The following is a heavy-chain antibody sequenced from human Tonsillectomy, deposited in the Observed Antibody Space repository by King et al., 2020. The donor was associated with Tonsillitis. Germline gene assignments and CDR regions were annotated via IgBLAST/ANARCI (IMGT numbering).Heavy chain of an antibody. CDR3: AGSRDGYNPFDY. Sequence: QLQESGPGLVKPSETLSLSCTVSGGSISISSHYWGWIRQPPGKGLEWIGSMYYSGSTDYNPSLKSRVTISVDTSKNQFSLKLSSVTAADTAVYYCAGSRDGYNPFDYWGQGTLVTVSA. D-gene: IGHD5-24*01. V-gene: IGHV4-39*07. J-gene: IGHJ4*02. CDR2: MYYSGST. CDR1: GGSISISSHY.